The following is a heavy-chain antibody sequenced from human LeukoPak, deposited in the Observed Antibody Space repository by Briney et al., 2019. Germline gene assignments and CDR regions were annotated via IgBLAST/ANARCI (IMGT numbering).Heavy chain of an antibody. CDR2: IYFSGST. V-gene: IGHV4-59*01. Sequence: SETLSLVCSVSGGSISNYYWSWIRQPPGKGLEWIGHIYFSGSTKYNPSLKSRVTISVDTSKNQFSLRLSSATAADTAVYYCARVRWGEHDYWGQGTLVTVSS. D-gene: IGHD3-16*01. J-gene: IGHJ4*02. CDR1: GGSISNYY. CDR3: ARVRWGEHDY.